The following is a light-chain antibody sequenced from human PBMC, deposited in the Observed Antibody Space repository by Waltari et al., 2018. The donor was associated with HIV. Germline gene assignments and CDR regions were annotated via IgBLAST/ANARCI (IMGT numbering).Light chain of an antibody. CDR2: DND. V-gene: IGLV1-51*01. J-gene: IGLJ3*02. Sequence: QSVLTQPPSVSAAPGQKVTISCSGSSSNIGNNYVSWYQQLPGTAPKLLIYDNDTRLSGFPDRFSGSKSGTSATLGITGLQTGDEADYYCGTWDTSLSAGVFGGGTKLTVL. CDR1: SSNIGNNY. CDR3: GTWDTSLSAGV.